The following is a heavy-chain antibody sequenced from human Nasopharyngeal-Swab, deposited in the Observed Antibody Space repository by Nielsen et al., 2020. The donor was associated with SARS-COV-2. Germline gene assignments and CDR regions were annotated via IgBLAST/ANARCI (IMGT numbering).Heavy chain of an antibody. Sequence: GESLKISRAASGIFVSGNYMNWVRQAPGMGLEWVSVVYSGGSTFYADSVKGRFTISRDNSKNTLYLQMNNLRPEDTAMYYCASPVFGVVSDAFDIWGQGTMVTVSS. CDR2: VYSGGST. V-gene: IGHV3-53*01. CDR1: GIFVSGNY. D-gene: IGHD3-3*01. J-gene: IGHJ3*02. CDR3: ASPVFGVVSDAFDI.